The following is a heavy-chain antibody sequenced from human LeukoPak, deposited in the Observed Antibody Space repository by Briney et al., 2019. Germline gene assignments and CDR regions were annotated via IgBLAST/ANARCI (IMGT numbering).Heavy chain of an antibody. CDR2: ISGSGGST. Sequence: GGSLRLSCAASGFTFSSYAMSWVRQAPGKGLEWVSAISGSGGSTYYADSVKGRFTISRDNSKNTLYLQMNSLRAEDTAVYYCAKSFDGFGELLCDYWGQGTLVTVSS. CDR1: GFTFSSYA. V-gene: IGHV3-23*01. CDR3: AKSFDGFGELLCDY. J-gene: IGHJ4*02. D-gene: IGHD3-10*01.